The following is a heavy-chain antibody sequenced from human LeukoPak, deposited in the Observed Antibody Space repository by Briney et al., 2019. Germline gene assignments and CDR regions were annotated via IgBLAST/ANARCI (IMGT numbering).Heavy chain of an antibody. CDR3: ARVGVGVTKSFDY. CDR2: IHHSGST. V-gene: IGHV4-38-2*01. D-gene: IGHD1-26*01. CDR1: GFFISSGYY. Sequence: PSETLSLTCAVSGFFISSGYYWGWIRPPPGKGLEWIGSIHHSGSTYYNSSLESRATISVDRSKNQFSLKLSSVTAADTAVYYCARVGVGVTKSFDYWGQGTLVTVSS. J-gene: IGHJ4*02.